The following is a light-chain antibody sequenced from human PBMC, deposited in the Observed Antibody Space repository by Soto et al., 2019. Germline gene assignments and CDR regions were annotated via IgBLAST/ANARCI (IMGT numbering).Light chain of an antibody. V-gene: IGKV1-39*01. J-gene: IGKJ5*01. CDR1: QSISTY. Sequence: DIQMTQSPSSLSASVGNRVTITCRASQSISTYLNWYQKKPGKAPSLLIYDASRRQTGVPARFSGSGCGTDFTLSISSVQPEDFATYYCQQSDTYPITFGQGTRLEIK. CDR2: DAS. CDR3: QQSDTYPIT.